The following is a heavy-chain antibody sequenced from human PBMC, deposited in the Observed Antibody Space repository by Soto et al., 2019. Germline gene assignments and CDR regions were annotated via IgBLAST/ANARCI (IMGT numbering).Heavy chain of an antibody. J-gene: IGHJ4*02. Sequence: EVQLVESGGGLVQPGGSLRLSCAASGFTFGNYWMHWVRQAPGKGLVWVSRVNPDGSGATYADSVKGRFTISRDNAKNTLYLHMNSLRGDDTAVDYCARDRALWFRAYWGQGTLVTVSA. V-gene: IGHV3-74*01. CDR2: VNPDGSGA. CDR1: GFTFGNYW. D-gene: IGHD3-10*01. CDR3: ARDRALWFRAY.